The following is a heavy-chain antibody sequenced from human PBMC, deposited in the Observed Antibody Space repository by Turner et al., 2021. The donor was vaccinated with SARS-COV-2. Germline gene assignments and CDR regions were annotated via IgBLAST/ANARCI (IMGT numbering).Heavy chain of an antibody. J-gene: IGHJ6*02. Sequence: QVQLQESGPGLVKPSETLSLTCSVSGGSISSYYWSWIRQPPGKGLEWIGYIYYSGSTNYNPSLKGRVTISVDTSKNQYSLKLSSVTAADAAVYYCARHGFSGWDGGGMDVWGQGTTVTVSS. D-gene: IGHD6-19*01. CDR1: GGSISSYY. CDR3: ARHGFSGWDGGGMDV. CDR2: IYYSGST. V-gene: IGHV4-59*08.